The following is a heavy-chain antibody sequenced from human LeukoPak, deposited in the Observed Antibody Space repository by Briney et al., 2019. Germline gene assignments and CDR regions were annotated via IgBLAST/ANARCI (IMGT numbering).Heavy chain of an antibody. J-gene: IGHJ5*02. CDR3: ARTLRTFNWFDP. V-gene: IGHV3-7*01. Sequence: GESLRLSCGASGFTFSSYWMTWVRQAPGKGLEWVANMNEDGSEEYYVDSVKGRFTVSRDNAKNSLYLQMNSLRAEDTAVYYCARTLRTFNWFDPWGQGTLVTVSS. D-gene: IGHD3-16*01. CDR2: MNEDGSEE. CDR1: GFTFSSYW.